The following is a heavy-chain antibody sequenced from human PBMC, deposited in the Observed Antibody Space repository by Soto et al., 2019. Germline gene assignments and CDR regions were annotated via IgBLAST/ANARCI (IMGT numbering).Heavy chain of an antibody. CDR2: IYPGDSDT. CDR1: GYSFTSYW. J-gene: IGHJ6*02. V-gene: IGHV5-51*01. CDR3: ARLVSAFSYYYGMDV. D-gene: IGHD1-26*01. Sequence: ESLKISCKGSGYSFTSYWIGWVRQMPGKGLEWMGIIYPGDSDTRYSPSFQGQVTISADKSISTAYLQWSSLKASDTAMYYCARLVSAFSYYYGMDVWGQATTVTGSS.